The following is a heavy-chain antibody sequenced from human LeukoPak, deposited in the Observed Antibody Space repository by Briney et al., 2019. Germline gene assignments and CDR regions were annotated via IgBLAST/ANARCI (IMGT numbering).Heavy chain of an antibody. V-gene: IGHV4-59*11. CDR1: GASISSHY. D-gene: IGHD3-3*02. Sequence: PSETLSLTCTVSGASISSHYWTWIRQPPGKGLGWIGYVFDNERTKDNPSLKSRSTLSRDTSKNQLSLRLSSVTAADTAVYYCATIRRGSIFGYFDFWGQGILVTVSS. CDR3: ATIRRGSIFGYFDF. J-gene: IGHJ4*02. CDR2: VFDNERT.